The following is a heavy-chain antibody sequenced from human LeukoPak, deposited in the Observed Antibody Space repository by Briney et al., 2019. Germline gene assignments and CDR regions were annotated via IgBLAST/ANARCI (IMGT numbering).Heavy chain of an antibody. CDR2: ISGSGDNT. CDR3: AKRSGYTTGWFFDF. Sequence: PGGSLRLSCAASGFIFSSYAMSWVRQAPGKVLEWVSSISGSGDNTYYAESVKGRFTISRDNSKNTLFLQMNSLRAEDTAVFYCAKRSGYTTGWFFDFWGQGTLVTVSS. CDR1: GFIFSSYA. D-gene: IGHD6-19*01. J-gene: IGHJ4*02. V-gene: IGHV3-23*01.